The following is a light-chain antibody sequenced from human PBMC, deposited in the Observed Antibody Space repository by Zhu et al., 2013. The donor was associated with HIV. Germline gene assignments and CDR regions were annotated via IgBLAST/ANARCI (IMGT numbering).Light chain of an antibody. CDR2: WAS. V-gene: IGKV4-1*01. CDR3: QQYYINPPT. CDR1: QSILYKSNNVHS. J-gene: IGKJ3*01. Sequence: DIVMTQFPDSLPVTLGETATINCKSSQSILYKSNNVHSLAWYQQKPGQPPKLLIYWASTRESGVPDRFSGSGSGTDFTLTISSLQAEDVAVYYCQQYYINPPTFGPGTKWISN.